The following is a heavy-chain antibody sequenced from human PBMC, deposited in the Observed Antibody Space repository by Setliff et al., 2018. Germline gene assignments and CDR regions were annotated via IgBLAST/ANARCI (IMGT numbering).Heavy chain of an antibody. Sequence: SETLSLTCAVDGGSFRGYYWSWIRQPAGKGLEWIGRIYSIGSATYNPSLKGRVTISLDRSENEFSLNLTSVTAADTAVYFCARDPSPSDALDIWGQGTMVTVS. CDR2: IYSIGSA. V-gene: IGHV4-34*11. J-gene: IGHJ3*02. CDR1: GGSFRGYY. CDR3: ARDPSPSDALDI.